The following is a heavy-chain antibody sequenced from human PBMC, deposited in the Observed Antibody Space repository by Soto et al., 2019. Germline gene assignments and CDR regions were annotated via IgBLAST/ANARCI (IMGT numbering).Heavy chain of an antibody. CDR3: ASGGALIWFGELGVMDV. Sequence: SETLSLTCTVSGGSISSDGYYWSWIRQHPGKGLEWIGYIYYSGSTYYNPSLKSRVTISVDTSKNQFSLKLSSVTAADTAVYYCASGGALIWFGELGVMDVWGQGTTVTVSS. CDR1: GGSISSDGYY. D-gene: IGHD3-10*01. J-gene: IGHJ6*02. CDR2: IYYSGST. V-gene: IGHV4-31*03.